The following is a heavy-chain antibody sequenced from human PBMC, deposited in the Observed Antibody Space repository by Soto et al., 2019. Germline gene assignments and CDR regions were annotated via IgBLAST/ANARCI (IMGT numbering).Heavy chain of an antibody. CDR2: ISSSSSYI. D-gene: IGHD3-16*01. J-gene: IGHJ6*02. CDR3: ARDWGYYYYYGMDV. Sequence: EVQLVESGGGLVKPGGSLRLSCAASGFTFSSYSMNWVRQAPGKGLEWVSSISSSSSYIYYADSVKGRFTISRDNAKNSLYLQMNSLRAEDTAVHYCARDWGYYYYYGMDVWGQGTTVTVSS. CDR1: GFTFSSYS. V-gene: IGHV3-21*01.